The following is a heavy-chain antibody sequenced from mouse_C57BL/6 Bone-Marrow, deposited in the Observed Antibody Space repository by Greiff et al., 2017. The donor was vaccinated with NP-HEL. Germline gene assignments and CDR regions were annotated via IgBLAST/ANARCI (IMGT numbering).Heavy chain of an antibody. CDR3: ARDCHYFDD. CDR2: IDPEDGET. Sequence: VQLQQSGAELVKPGASVKLSCTASGFTITDYYMHWVKQRTEQGLEWIGRIDPEDGETKYAPNFQGKATITADTSSNTAYLQLSSLTSEDTAVYYCARDCHYFDDWGQGTTLTVSS. J-gene: IGHJ2*01. V-gene: IGHV14-2*01. CDR1: GFTITDYY.